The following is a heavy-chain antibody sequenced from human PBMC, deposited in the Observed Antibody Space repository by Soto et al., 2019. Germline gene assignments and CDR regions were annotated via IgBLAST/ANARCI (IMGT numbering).Heavy chain of an antibody. V-gene: IGHV5-51*01. CDR2: IYPDDSGT. Sequence: PGESLKISCQASGYSFSNFWIACVRQMPGEGLEWLGIIYPDDSGTRYSPSFLGQVTSSADNPIKTTYLQWSSLKASDTAIYFCASSVLVTSTMNYFDLWRQGTLVTVS. CDR3: ASSVLVTSTMNYFDL. D-gene: IGHD2-8*02. CDR1: GYSFSNFW. J-gene: IGHJ4*02.